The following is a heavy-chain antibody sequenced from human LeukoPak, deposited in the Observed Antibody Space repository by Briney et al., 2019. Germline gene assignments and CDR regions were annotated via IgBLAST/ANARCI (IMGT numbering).Heavy chain of an antibody. V-gene: IGHV3-23*01. Sequence: GGSLRLSCAASGFTFSSYAMSWVRQAPGKGLAWVSTISGGSGSTYCADSVKGRFTISRDNSKNTLYLQMNSLRAEDTAVYYCARVALWNGDPDYFDYWGQGTLVTVSS. CDR3: ARVALWNGDPDYFDY. J-gene: IGHJ4*02. CDR2: ISGGSGST. D-gene: IGHD1-1*01. CDR1: GFTFSSYA.